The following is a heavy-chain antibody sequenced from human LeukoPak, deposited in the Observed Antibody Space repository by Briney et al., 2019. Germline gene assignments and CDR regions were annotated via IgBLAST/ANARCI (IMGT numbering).Heavy chain of an antibody. J-gene: IGHJ4*02. CDR3: ARAPHDY. Sequence: GGALRLSCAAPGFTFRSNWMSLVCEAPGRGLEWVANIKEDGGEKYYVDSVKRRFTISRDNAKNSLYLQMNSLRAEDTAVYYCARAPHDYWGQGTLVTVSS. CDR1: GFTFRSNW. CDR2: IKEDGGEK. V-gene: IGHV3-7*01.